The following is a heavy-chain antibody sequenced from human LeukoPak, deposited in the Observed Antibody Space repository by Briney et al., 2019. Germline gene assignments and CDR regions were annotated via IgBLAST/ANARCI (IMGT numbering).Heavy chain of an antibody. Sequence: ASVKVSCKASGYTFNRYGISWVRQAPGQGLEWMGWINTDNGNTNYAPKLQDSVTMTTDTPTSTVYMEVRSLGSDDTAVYYCARDWGSIKVITDFWGQGTLVTVSS. D-gene: IGHD3-16*01. V-gene: IGHV1-18*01. CDR1: GYTFNRYG. CDR2: INTDNGNT. CDR3: ARDWGSIKVITDF. J-gene: IGHJ4*02.